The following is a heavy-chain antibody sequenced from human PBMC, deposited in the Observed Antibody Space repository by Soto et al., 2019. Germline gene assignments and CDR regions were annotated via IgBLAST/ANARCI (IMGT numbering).Heavy chain of an antibody. J-gene: IGHJ4*02. CDR1: GFTFSSYS. Sequence: GGSLRLSCAASGFTFSSYSMNWVRQAPGKGLEWVSYISSSSSTIYYADSVKGRFTISRDNAKNSLYLQMNSLRDEDTAVYYCARGERERFGELLYDYWGQGTLVTVSS. D-gene: IGHD3-10*01. CDR2: ISSSSSTI. V-gene: IGHV3-48*02. CDR3: ARGERERFGELLYDY.